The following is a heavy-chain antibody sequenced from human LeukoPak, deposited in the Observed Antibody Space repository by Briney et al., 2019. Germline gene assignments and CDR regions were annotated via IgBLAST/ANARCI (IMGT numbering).Heavy chain of an antibody. CDR3: VRIAAAGIYYYYMDV. D-gene: IGHD6-13*01. Sequence: PSETLSLTCTVSGGSISSYYWSWIRQPPGKGLEWIGYFYYSGSTNYNPSLKSRVTISVDTSKNQFSLKLSSVTAADTAVYYCVRIAAAGIYYYYMDVWGKGTTVTVSS. CDR2: FYYSGST. J-gene: IGHJ6*03. V-gene: IGHV4-59*12. CDR1: GGSISSYY.